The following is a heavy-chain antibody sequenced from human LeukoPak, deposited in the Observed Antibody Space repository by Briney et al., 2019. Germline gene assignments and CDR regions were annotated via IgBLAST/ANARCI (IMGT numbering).Heavy chain of an antibody. Sequence: SETLSLTCTVSGGSISSYYWSRVRQPPGKGLEWIGYIYYSGSTNYNPSLKSRVTISVDTSKNQFSLKLSSVTAADTAVYCCARAGYTTEVGLDYWGQGTLVTVSS. V-gene: IGHV4-59*01. CDR3: ARAGYTTEVGLDY. CDR1: GGSISSYY. D-gene: IGHD1-1*01. CDR2: IYYSGST. J-gene: IGHJ4*02.